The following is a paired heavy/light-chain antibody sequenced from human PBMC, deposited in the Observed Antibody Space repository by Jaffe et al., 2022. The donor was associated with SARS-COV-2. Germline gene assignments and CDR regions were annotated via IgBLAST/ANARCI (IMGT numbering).Heavy chain of an antibody. J-gene: IGHJ5*02. V-gene: IGHV3-21*02. CDR1: GFTFSGYS. CDR2: ISSGGESV. Sequence: EVQLVESGGGLVKPGGSLRLSCAASGFTFSGYSMNWVRQLPGKSLEWVSSISSGGESVEYADSVKGRCSISRDNAKNTLYLQMNSLRGEDTAVYYCARGETRGNNIGFDPWGQGTLVTVSS. D-gene: IGHD3-16*01. CDR3: ARGETRGNNIGFDP.
Light chain of an antibody. V-gene: IGKV3-15*01. J-gene: IGKJ4*01. CDR3: QQYNNWPLT. Sequence: EIVMTQSPATLSVSPGERATLSCRASQSVSSDLAWFQQKPGQAPRLLIYSASTRATGIPARFSGSGSGTEFTLTISSLQSEDFVVYYCQQYNNWPLTFGGGTKVEIK. CDR2: SAS. CDR1: QSVSSD.